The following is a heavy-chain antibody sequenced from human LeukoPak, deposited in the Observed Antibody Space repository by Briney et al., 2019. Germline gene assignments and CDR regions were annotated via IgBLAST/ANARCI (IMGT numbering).Heavy chain of an antibody. D-gene: IGHD5-18*01. Sequence: SETLSLTCTVSGGSISSYYWSWIRQPPGKGLEWIGYIYYSGGTNYNPSLKSRVTISVDTSKNQFSLKLSSVTAADTAVYYCARGGYSYGFGAFDIWGQGTMVTVSS. CDR3: ARGGYSYGFGAFDI. CDR1: GGSISSYY. V-gene: IGHV4-59*01. J-gene: IGHJ3*02. CDR2: IYYSGGT.